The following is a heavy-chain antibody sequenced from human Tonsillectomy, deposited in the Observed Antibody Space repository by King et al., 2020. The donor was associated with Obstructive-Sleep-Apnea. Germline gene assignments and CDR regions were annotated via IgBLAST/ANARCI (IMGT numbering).Heavy chain of an antibody. V-gene: IGHV4-59*01. Sequence: VQLQESGPGLVKPSETLSLTCTVSGGSFTYYYWSWLRQPPGKGLEWIGYIYYNGSTKYNPSLKSRVTISVDTSKNQFSLKLSSVTTADTAVYYCARAEDFWSGYPSYYFDYWGQGTLVTVSS. D-gene: IGHD3-3*01. CDR3: ARAEDFWSGYPSYYFDY. CDR1: GGSFTYYY. CDR2: IYYNGST. J-gene: IGHJ4*02.